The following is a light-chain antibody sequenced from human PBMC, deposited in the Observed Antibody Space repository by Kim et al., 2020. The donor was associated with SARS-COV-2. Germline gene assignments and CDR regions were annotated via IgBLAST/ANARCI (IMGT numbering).Light chain of an antibody. J-gene: IGLJ3*02. CDR3: ALWDDSLNGPV. CDR2: RNN. CDR1: NSNIGNNY. V-gene: IGLV1-47*01. Sequence: GQRVTLSCFGSNSNIGNNYVYWYQHPPGTAPALLIYRNNQRRSGVPDRFSGSKSGTSASLAISGLRSEDEADYYCALWDDSLNGPVFGGGTQLTVL.